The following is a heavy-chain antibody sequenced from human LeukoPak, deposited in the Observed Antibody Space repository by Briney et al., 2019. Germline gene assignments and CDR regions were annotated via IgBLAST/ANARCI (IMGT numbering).Heavy chain of an antibody. D-gene: IGHD4-11*01. V-gene: IGHV3-23*01. CDR1: GFTFSSYA. J-gene: IGHJ6*02. Sequence: GGSLRLSGAASGFTFSSYAMSWVRQAPGKGLEWVSVISDSGGSTYYAETVKGRFTIYRDNSKNTLYLQMNSVRAEDTAEYYCAKGGTTVYYGIDVWGQGTTVTVSS. CDR3: AKGGTTVYYGIDV. CDR2: ISDSGGST.